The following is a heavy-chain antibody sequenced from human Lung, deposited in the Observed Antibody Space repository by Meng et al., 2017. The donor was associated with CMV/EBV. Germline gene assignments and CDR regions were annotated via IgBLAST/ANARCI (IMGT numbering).Heavy chain of an antibody. CDR2: IYSSGSS. V-gene: IGHV4-30-4*08. CDR3: ARALDTAMVTFDY. CDR1: GGSFSSCDFY. Sequence: QGHPMQPVPGTVKTCPTLALTCTVSGGSFSSCDFYWSWIRQPPGKGLEWIWYIYSSGSSYYNPSPKSRVTISVDTSKNQFSLKLSSVTAADTAVYYCARALDTAMVTFDYWGQGTLVTVSS. D-gene: IGHD5-18*01. J-gene: IGHJ4*02.